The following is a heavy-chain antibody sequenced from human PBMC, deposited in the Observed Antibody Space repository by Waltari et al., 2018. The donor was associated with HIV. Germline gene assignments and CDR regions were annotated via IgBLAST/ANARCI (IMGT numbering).Heavy chain of an antibody. Sequence: EVQLVESGGGLVQPGGSLRLSCAASGFTFSNYWMHWVRQPTGKGLVAGSPVNSDMCSITYADSVKGRFTSYRDNTKDTLYLQMNSLSAEDTAVYYCESFPINDYSNKRLGYWGQGTLVTVAS. CDR3: ESFPINDYSNKRLGY. V-gene: IGHV3-74*01. J-gene: IGHJ4*02. CDR2: VNSDMCSI. D-gene: IGHD4-4*01. CDR1: GFTFSNYW.